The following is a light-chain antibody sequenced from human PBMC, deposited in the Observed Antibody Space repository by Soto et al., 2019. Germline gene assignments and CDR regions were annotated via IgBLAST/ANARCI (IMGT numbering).Light chain of an antibody. J-gene: IGLJ1*01. CDR3: SSYTSSSTL. CDR2: EVS. V-gene: IGLV2-14*01. CDR1: SSDVGSYNY. Sequence: QSTLTQPASVSGSPGQSITIYCTGTSSDVGSYNYVSWYQQHPGKAPKLMIYEVSDRPSGISSRFSGSKSGNTASLTISGLQTEDEADYYCSSYTSSSTLFGTRTKVTVL.